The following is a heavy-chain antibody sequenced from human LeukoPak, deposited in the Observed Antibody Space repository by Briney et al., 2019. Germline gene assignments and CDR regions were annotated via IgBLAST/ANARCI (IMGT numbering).Heavy chain of an antibody. Sequence: PSETLSLTCTVSGGSISGYYWSWFRQPAGKGLEWIGRVYTSGTTNYNPSLKSRVTMPIDTSKNQFSLKLTSVTAADTAVYYCARGFGHPWGQGTLVTVSS. V-gene: IGHV4-4*07. CDR2: VYTSGTT. D-gene: IGHD3-10*01. CDR1: GGSISGYY. CDR3: ARGFGHP. J-gene: IGHJ5*02.